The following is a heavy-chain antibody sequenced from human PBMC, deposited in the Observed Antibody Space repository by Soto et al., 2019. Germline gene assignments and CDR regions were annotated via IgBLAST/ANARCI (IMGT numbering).Heavy chain of an antibody. CDR1: GGSITNYY. J-gene: IGHJ4*02. CDR2: IYYTGDT. V-gene: IGHV4-59*01. CDR3: ARGAGSFPFDY. D-gene: IGHD3-10*01. Sequence: QVQLQESGPGLVKPSETLSLTCTVSGGSITNYYWSWIRQSPGKGLEWIGYIYYTGDTTYKPSLKSRVTRSVDTSKNQFSLKLSSVTAADTAVYYCARGAGSFPFDYWGQGTLVTVSS.